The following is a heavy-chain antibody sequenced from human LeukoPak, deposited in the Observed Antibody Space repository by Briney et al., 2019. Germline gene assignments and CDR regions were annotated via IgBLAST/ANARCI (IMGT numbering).Heavy chain of an antibody. CDR3: ARDSDTVTNYWYFDL. CDR2: INPNSGGT. J-gene: IGHJ2*01. Sequence: GASVKVSCKASGYTFTGYYMHWVRQAPGQGLEWMGWINPNSGGTNYAQKFQGRVTMTRDTSISTAYMELSRLRSDDTAVYYCARDSDTVTNYWYFDLWGRGTLVTVPS. V-gene: IGHV1-2*02. CDR1: GYTFTGYY. D-gene: IGHD4-11*01.